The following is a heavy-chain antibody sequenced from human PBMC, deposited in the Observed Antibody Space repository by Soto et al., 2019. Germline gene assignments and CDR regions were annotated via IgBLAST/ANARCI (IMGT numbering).Heavy chain of an antibody. CDR1: GGSIYRSGYY. V-gene: IGHV4-39*01. Sequence: SETLSLTCTVSGGSIYRSGYYWVWIRHPPGRGLEWIGNIDYNGVTYSNPSLKSRVTISRDTSKNQFSLKLTSVTAADTALYYCGKVLVGATGHTDSDSWGPGTLVTVSS. D-gene: IGHD2-15*01. CDR2: IDYNGVT. J-gene: IGHJ4*02. CDR3: GKVLVGATGHTDSDS.